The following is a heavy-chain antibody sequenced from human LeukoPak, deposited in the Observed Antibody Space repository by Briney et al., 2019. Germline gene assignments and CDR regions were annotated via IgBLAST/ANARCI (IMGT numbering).Heavy chain of an antibody. V-gene: IGHV3-30*18. CDR2: ISYDGSDK. CDR3: AKNPPTVSG. CDR1: GITLRSYG. J-gene: IGHJ4*02. D-gene: IGHD4-17*01. Sequence: GGSLRLSCAASGITLRSYGMHWVRQAPGKGLEWVAVISYDGSDKYYADSVKGRFTISRDNSKNTLYLQMNSLRVEDTAVYYCAKNPPTVSGWGQGTLATVSS.